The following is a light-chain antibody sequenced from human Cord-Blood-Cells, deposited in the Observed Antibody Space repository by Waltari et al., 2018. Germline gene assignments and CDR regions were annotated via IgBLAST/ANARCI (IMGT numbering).Light chain of an antibody. CDR1: SSYVGGYNY. J-gene: IGLJ3*02. Sequence: QSALTQPASLSGSPGQSITIPCTGTSSYVGGYNYVSWYQQPPGKAPKLMIYDVSKRPSGVSNRFSGSKSGNTASLTISGLQAEDEADYYCSSYTSSSTWVFGGGTKLTVL. V-gene: IGLV2-14*01. CDR3: SSYTSSSTWV. CDR2: DVS.